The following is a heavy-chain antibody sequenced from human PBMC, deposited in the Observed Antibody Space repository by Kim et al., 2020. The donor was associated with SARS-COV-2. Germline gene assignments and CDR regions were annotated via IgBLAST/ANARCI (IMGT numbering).Heavy chain of an antibody. J-gene: IGHJ4*02. Sequence: NGNTNYAQKLQGRVTMNTDTSTSTAYMELRSLRSDDTAVYYCALAAFDYWGQGTLVTVSS. CDR2: NGNT. V-gene: IGHV1-18*01. D-gene: IGHD2-15*01. CDR3: ALAAFDY.